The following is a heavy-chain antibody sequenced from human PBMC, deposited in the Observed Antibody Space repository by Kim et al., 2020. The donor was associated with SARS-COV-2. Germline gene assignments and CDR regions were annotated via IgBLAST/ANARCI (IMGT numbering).Heavy chain of an antibody. Sequence: SYNPPLKSRVTISVDTSKNQFSLKLSSVTAADTAVYYCARVGWNYEDSNYWGQGTLVTVSS. V-gene: IGHV4-39*07. J-gene: IGHJ4*02. CDR3: ARVGWNYEDSNY. D-gene: IGHD1-7*01.